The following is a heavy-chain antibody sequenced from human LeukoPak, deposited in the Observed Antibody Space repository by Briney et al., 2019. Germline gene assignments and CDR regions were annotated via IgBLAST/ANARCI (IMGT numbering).Heavy chain of an antibody. Sequence: GGSLRLSCAASGLIFDDNAMKWVRQAPGKGLEWVSLISWDGDSTYYADSVKGRFTISRDNSKKSLYLQMNSLRAEDSALYYCASQKSGDPLFDHWGQGTLVTVSS. V-gene: IGHV3-43D*04. CDR3: ASQKSGDPLFDH. CDR2: ISWDGDST. D-gene: IGHD2-21*02. CDR1: GLIFDDNA. J-gene: IGHJ4*02.